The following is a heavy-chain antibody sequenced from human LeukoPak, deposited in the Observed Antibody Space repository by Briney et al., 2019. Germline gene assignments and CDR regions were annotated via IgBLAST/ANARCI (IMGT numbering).Heavy chain of an antibody. CDR2: IYYSGST. D-gene: IGHD3-16*02. V-gene: IGHV4-39*01. CDR1: GGSISSSSYY. CDR3: ARLDYVWGSYRYGAFDI. J-gene: IGHJ3*02. Sequence: SETLSLTCTVSGGSISSSSYYWGWIRQPPGKGLEWIGSIYYSGSTYYNPSLKSRVTISVDTSKNQFSLKLSSVTAADTAVYYCARLDYVWGSYRYGAFDIWGQGTMVTVSS.